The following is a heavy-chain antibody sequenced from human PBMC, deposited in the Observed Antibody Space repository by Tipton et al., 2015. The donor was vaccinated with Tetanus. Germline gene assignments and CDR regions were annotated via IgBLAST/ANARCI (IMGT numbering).Heavy chain of an antibody. Sequence: QLVQSGAEVKKPGASVKVSCTASGYTFTGYYMYWVRQAPGQGLEWMGWIDPNSGGTIYAQKFQGRITTTRDTSISTAYMELNSLRSDDTAVYYCARDRGDYIYYGMDVWGPGTTVTVS. V-gene: IGHV1-2*02. CDR1: GYTFTGYY. J-gene: IGHJ6*02. CDR2: IDPNSGGT. CDR3: ARDRGDYIYYGMDV. D-gene: IGHD3-22*01.